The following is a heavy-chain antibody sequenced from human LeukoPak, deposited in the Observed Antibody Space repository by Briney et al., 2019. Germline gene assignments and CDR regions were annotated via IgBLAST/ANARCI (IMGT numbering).Heavy chain of an antibody. CDR1: GYNFTSYW. J-gene: IGHJ4*02. CDR3: ARHKGMANPLDYFDY. V-gene: IGHV5-51*01. CDR2: IYPGDSDT. Sequence: GESLQISCKGSGYNFTSYWIGWVRQMPGKGQEWMGIIYPGDSDTRYSPSFQGQVTFSADKSITTAYLQWSSLKASDTAMYYCARHKGMANPLDYFDYWGQGTLVTVSS. D-gene: IGHD5-24*01.